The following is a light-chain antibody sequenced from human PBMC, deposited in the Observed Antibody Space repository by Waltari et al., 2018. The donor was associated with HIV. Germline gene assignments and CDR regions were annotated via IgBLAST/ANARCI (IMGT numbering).Light chain of an antibody. V-gene: IGKV3-15*01. Sequence: EIEMTQSPATLSVSPGEGATLSCRASQNINNNLAWYQQKPGQAPRLLIYHASTRAAGIPARFSGSGSGTDFTLTISRLEPEDFAVYFCQLVFTFGPGTKLDI. CDR2: HAS. CDR1: QNINNN. CDR3: QLVFT. J-gene: IGKJ3*01.